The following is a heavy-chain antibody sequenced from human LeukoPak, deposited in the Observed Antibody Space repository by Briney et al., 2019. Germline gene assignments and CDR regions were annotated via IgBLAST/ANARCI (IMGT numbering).Heavy chain of an antibody. Sequence: ASVKVSCKASGYTFTSYGISWVRQASGQGLEWMGWISAYNGNTNYAQKLQGRVTMTTDTSTSTAYMELRSLRSDDTAVYYCARAWLPGVPDDAFDIWGQGTMVTVSS. CDR1: GYTFTSYG. CDR3: ARAWLPGVPDDAFDI. D-gene: IGHD5-18*01. CDR2: ISAYNGNT. V-gene: IGHV1-18*01. J-gene: IGHJ3*02.